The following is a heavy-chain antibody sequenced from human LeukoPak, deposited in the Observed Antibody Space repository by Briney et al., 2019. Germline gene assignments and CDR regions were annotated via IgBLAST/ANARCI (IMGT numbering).Heavy chain of an antibody. CDR1: GFTFSSYG. D-gene: IGHD3-10*01. V-gene: IGHV3-30*03. CDR3: ATTMVRGVSDGEQPYI. CDR2: ISYDGSNK. Sequence: GGSLRLSCAASGFTFSSYGMHWVRQAPGKGLEWVAVISYDGSNKYYADSVKGRFTISRDNSKNTLYLQMNSLRAEDTAVYYCATTMVRGVSDGEQPYIWGRGTMVTVSS. J-gene: IGHJ3*02.